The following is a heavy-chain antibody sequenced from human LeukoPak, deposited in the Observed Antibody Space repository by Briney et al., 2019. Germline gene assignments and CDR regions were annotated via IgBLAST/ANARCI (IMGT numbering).Heavy chain of an antibody. J-gene: IGHJ4*02. D-gene: IGHD3-22*01. CDR3: ARGKFPNCYDSSGYYGLFDY. V-gene: IGHV4-59*01. CDR1: GGSFISSY. Sequence: SETLSLTCTVSGGSFISSYWSWIRQPPGKGLEWIGYIYHDGSTKYNPALKSRVTITVDTSKSQFSLKLSSVTAADTAVYYCARGKFPNCYDSSGYYGLFDYWGQGTLVTVSS. CDR2: IYHDGST.